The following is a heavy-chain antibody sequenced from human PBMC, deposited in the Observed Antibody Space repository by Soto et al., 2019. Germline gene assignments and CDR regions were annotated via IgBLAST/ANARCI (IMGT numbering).Heavy chain of an antibody. D-gene: IGHD6-13*01. Sequence: SLRLSCAASGFSFDRYAMHGVRQVPGRGLEWVAGLNWRGDNVAYVDSVKGRFTISRDSAKQSLFLQMDSLRPEDTAHYYCAKDRYDLTWYEGALAFWGHG. V-gene: IGHV3-9*01. CDR3: AKDRYDLTWYEGALAF. CDR1: GFSFDRYA. J-gene: IGHJ4*01. CDR2: LNWRGDNV.